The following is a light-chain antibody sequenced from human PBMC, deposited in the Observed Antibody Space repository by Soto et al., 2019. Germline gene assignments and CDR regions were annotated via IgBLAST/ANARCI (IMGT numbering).Light chain of an antibody. V-gene: IGKV3-20*01. J-gene: IGKJ1*01. CDR1: QSLGSTY. CDR2: AAS. CDR3: QQYGSSRAT. Sequence: EIVLTQSPGTLSLSPGERATLSCRASQSLGSTYLAWYQQKLGQAPRLPIYAASSRAIGIPDRFGGSGSGTDFTLTISRLEPEDFGVYYCQQYGSSRATFGQGTTVEIK.